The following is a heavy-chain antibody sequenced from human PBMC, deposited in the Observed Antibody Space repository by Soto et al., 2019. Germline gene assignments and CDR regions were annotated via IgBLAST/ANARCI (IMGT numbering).Heavy chain of an antibody. V-gene: IGHV1-69*06. CDR2: IIPIFGTA. D-gene: IGHD3-3*01. Sequence: SVKVSCKASGGTFSIYAIIWVRQAPGQGLEWMGGIIPIFGTANYAQKFQGRVTITADKSTSTAYMELSSLRSEDTAVYYCARVLAFGVVIGKFDPWGQGTLVTVSS. CDR1: GGTFSIYA. J-gene: IGHJ5*02. CDR3: ARVLAFGVVIGKFDP.